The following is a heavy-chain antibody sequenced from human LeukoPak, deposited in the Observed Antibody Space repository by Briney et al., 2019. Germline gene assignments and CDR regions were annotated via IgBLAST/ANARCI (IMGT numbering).Heavy chain of an antibody. Sequence: ASVKVSCKASGYTFTGYYMHWVRQAPGQGLEWMGWINPNSGGTNYAQKFQGRVTMTRDTSISTAYMELSRLRSDDTAVYYCARVNRYYDSSGYYYDGVDYWGQGTLVTVSS. J-gene: IGHJ4*02. CDR1: GYTFTGYY. CDR2: INPNSGGT. V-gene: IGHV1-2*02. CDR3: ARVNRYYDSSGYYYDGVDY. D-gene: IGHD3-22*01.